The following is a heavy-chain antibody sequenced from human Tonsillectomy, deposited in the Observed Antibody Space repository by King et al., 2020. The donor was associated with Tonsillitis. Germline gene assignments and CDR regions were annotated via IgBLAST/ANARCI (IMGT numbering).Heavy chain of an antibody. Sequence: QLVQSGGGQVKPGGSLRLYCAASGFTFRSYSMNWVRQAPGKGLEWVSYISSSSSSIYYADSVKGRFTISRDNAQKSLYLQMNSLRAEDTAVYYCARDRQGLAELSETYYFDYWGQGTLVTVSS. CDR1: GFTFRSYS. V-gene: IGHV3-21*01. D-gene: IGHD3-16*02. CDR3: ARDRQGLAELSETYYFDY. J-gene: IGHJ4*02. CDR2: ISSSSSSI.